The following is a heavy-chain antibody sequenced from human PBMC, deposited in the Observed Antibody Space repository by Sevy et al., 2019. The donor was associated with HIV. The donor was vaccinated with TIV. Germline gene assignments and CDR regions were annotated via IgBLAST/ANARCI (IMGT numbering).Heavy chain of an antibody. D-gene: IGHD2-8*01. V-gene: IGHV3-23*01. CDR3: AREGCTRPHDY. CDR1: GFAFYDYS. J-gene: IGHJ4*02. Sequence: GGSLRLSCAASGFAFYDYSMSWIRQAPGKGLEWVATLSFGCGKINYADSVKGRFTISRDNQKNSFYLQMDNLRVEDTALYYCAREGCTRPHDYWGQRTRVTVSS. CDR2: LSFGCGKI.